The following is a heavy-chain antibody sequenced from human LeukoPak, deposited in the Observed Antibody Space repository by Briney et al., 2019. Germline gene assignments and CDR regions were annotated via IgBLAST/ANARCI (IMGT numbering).Heavy chain of an antibody. CDR1: GGSISSSSYY. CDR2: INHSGST. D-gene: IGHD3-22*01. CDR3: ARVKSHYYDTTGYFDY. J-gene: IGHJ4*02. V-gene: IGHV4-39*07. Sequence: SETLSLTCTVSGGSISSSSYYWGWIRQPPGTGLEWIGEINHSGSTNYNPSLKSRVTISVDTSKNQFSLKLSSVTAADTAVYYCARVKSHYYDTTGYFDYWGQGTLVTVSS.